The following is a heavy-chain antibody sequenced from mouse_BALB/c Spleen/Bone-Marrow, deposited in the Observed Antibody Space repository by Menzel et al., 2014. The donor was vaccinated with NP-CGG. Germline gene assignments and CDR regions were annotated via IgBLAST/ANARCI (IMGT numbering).Heavy chain of an antibody. V-gene: IGHV14-3*02. D-gene: IGHD2-3*01. CDR2: IAPAKGNT. CDR1: GFNIKDAY. J-gene: IGHJ2*01. CDR3: AREGSYDGCSGHFDY. Sequence: EVQLQQSGAELVKPGASVKLSCTASGFNIKDAYVHWVRQRPEQGLEWIGRIAPAKGNTEYDPKFQGKATITADTSSNTAYLQLSSLTSEDSAVYYCAREGSYDGCSGHFDYWGPGTTLTVSS.